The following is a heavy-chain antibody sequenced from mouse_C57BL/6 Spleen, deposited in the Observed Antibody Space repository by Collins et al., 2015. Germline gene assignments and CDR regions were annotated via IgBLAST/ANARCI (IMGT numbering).Heavy chain of an antibody. V-gene: IGHV1-80*01. CDR2: IYPGDGDT. CDR3: ARGGNWDVYFDY. D-gene: IGHD4-1*01. CDR1: GYAFSSYW. J-gene: IGHJ2*01. Sequence: QVQLQQSGAELVKPGASVKISCNASGYAFSSYWMNWVKQRPGKGLEWIGQIYPGDGDTQYNGKFKGRATLTADKSSSTAYMQLSSLTSEDSAVYFCARGGNWDVYFDYWGQGTTLTVSS.